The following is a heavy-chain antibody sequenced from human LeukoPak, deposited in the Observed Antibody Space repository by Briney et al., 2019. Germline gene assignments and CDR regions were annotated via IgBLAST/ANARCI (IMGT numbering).Heavy chain of an antibody. D-gene: IGHD6-19*01. J-gene: IGHJ4*02. Sequence: GGSLRLSCAASGFTFSSYAMHWVRQAPGKGREWVAVISYDGSNKYYADSVKGRFTISRDNSKNTLYLQMNSLRAEDTAVYYCARDRNPFDPWSSGDYWGQGTLVTVSS. CDR3: ARDRNPFDPWSSGDY. CDR2: ISYDGSNK. V-gene: IGHV3-30*04. CDR1: GFTFSSYA.